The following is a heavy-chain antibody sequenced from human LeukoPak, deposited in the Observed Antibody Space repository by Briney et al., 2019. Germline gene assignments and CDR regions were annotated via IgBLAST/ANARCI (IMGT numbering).Heavy chain of an antibody. CDR3: ARRQTYFDY. Sequence: SETLSLTCTVSGGSISPYFWSWIRQPPGKGLEWIGYIYYSGSTNYNPSLKSRVTISVDTSKNLFSLKLSSVTAADTAVYYCARRQTYFDYWGQGTLVTVSS. V-gene: IGHV4-59*08. CDR1: GGSISPYF. J-gene: IGHJ4*02. CDR2: IYYSGST.